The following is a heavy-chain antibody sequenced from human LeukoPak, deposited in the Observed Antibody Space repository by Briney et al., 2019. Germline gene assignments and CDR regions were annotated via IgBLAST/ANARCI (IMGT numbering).Heavy chain of an antibody. CDR1: GFTFTGYY. J-gene: IGHJ4*02. D-gene: IGHD2-21*02. V-gene: IGHV1-2*02. CDR2: INPHSGGT. CDR3: VREGNELLSKNFDY. Sequence: ASVKVSCKASGFTFTGYYIHWVRQAPGQGPEWMGYINPHSGGTNSPQKFQGRVTMTTDTSISAAYMELSSLISDDTAMYYCVREGNELLSKNFDYWGQGTLVTVSS.